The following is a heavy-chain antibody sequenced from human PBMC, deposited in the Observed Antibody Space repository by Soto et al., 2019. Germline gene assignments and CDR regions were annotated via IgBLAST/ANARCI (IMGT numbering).Heavy chain of an antibody. CDR2: MNPDTGNT. J-gene: IGHJ4*02. D-gene: IGHD6-19*01. CDR3: ARALGYSSTSRLDL. Sequence: QVQLVQSGAEVEKPGASVKVSCKASGYTCTTYDFNWVRQAPGHGLEWMGWMNPDTGNTGYSQKFQGRVTMTRDTSISTAFMALSGLTAEDTAVYYCARALGYSSTSRLDLWGQGTLVTVSS. V-gene: IGHV1-8*01. CDR1: GYTCTTYD.